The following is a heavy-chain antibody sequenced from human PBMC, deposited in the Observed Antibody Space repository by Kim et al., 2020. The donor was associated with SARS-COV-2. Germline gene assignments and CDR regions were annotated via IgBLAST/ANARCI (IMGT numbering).Heavy chain of an antibody. Sequence: GGSLRPSCAASGFTFSSYWMSWVRQAPGKGLEWVANIKQDGSEKYYVDSVKGRFTISRDNAKNSLYLQMNSLRAEDTAVYYCARDGRRPDFDWLLNYYYGMDVWGQGTTVTVSS. CDR1: GFTFSSYW. D-gene: IGHD3-9*01. CDR3: ARDGRRPDFDWLLNYYYGMDV. V-gene: IGHV3-7*01. CDR2: IKQDGSEK. J-gene: IGHJ6*02.